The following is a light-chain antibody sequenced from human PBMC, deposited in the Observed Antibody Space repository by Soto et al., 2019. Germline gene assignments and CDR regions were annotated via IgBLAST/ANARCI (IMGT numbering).Light chain of an antibody. CDR2: DVT. Sequence: QSALTQPASVSGSPGQWITISCTGSSSDIGDYDYVSWYQHLPGKAPKLLIFDVTHRPSGVSDRFSGSKSGNTASLTISGVRPEDEADYYCCSYTDIALDVVFGGGTKLTVL. CDR3: CSYTDIALDVV. J-gene: IGLJ2*01. CDR1: SSDIGDYDY. V-gene: IGLV2-14*01.